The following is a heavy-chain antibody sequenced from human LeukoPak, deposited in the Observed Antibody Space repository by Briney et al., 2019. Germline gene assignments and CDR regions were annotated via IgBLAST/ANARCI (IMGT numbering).Heavy chain of an antibody. Sequence: PSETLSLTCAVYGGSFSGYYWSWIRQPPGKGLEWVSSISGSSSYIYYADSMKGRFTISRDNGKNSLYLQMNSLRAEDTAVYFCARGSSNVAARNNWFDPWGQGTLVTVSS. CDR2: ISGSSSYI. D-gene: IGHD6-6*01. J-gene: IGHJ5*02. CDR1: GGSFSGYY. CDR3: ARGSSNVAARNNWFDP. V-gene: IGHV3-21*01.